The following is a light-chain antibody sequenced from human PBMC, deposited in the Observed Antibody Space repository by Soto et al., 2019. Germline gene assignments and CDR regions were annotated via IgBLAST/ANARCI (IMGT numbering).Light chain of an antibody. CDR1: SSDVGGYNY. CDR2: DVS. V-gene: IGLV2-14*01. J-gene: IGLJ2*01. Sequence: QSVLTQPASVSGSPGQSITISCTGTSSDVGGYNYVSWYQQHPGKAPKLMIYDVSNRPAGVSNRFSGSKSGNTASLTISGLRAEDEADYYCSSYPSSSTLGVVFGGGTKVTVL. CDR3: SSYPSSSTLGVV.